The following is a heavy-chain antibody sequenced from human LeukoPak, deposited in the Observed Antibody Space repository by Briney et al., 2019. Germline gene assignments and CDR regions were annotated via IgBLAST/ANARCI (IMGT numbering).Heavy chain of an antibody. J-gene: IGHJ4*02. CDR2: IGGDGRGT. CDR3: ARRVGGTPDY. Sequence: PGGSLRLSCTASGFTFSNHATTWVRQAPGKGLEWVSAIGGDGRGTDYADSVKGRFTISRDNSKNTLYLEMNSLRADDTARYYCARRVGGTPDYWGPGTLVTVSS. D-gene: IGHD1-26*01. CDR1: GFTFSNHA. V-gene: IGHV3-23*01.